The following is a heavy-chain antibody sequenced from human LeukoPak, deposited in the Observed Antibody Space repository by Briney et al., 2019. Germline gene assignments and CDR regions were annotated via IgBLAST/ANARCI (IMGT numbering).Heavy chain of an antibody. CDR1: GFTFNTVW. V-gene: IGHV3-74*01. D-gene: IGHD4/OR15-4a*01. Sequence: GGSLILSCAASGFTFNTVWMHWVRQAPGKGLVWVSHINSDGSFTRYADSVKGRFTISRDNAKNTLYLQMNSQRAEDTALYYCARAEDNYGADYWGQGALVTVSS. CDR2: INSDGSFT. CDR3: ARAEDNYGADY. J-gene: IGHJ4*02.